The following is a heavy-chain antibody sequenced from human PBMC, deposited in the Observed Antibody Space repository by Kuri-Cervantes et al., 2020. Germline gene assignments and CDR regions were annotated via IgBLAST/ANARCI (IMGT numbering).Heavy chain of an antibody. V-gene: IGHV4-39*01. CDR2: IYYSGST. J-gene: IGHJ4*02. D-gene: IGHD3-22*01. Sequence: SETLSLTCTVSGGSISSSSYYWGWIRRPPGKGLEWIGSIYYSGSTYYNPSLKSRITISVDTSKNQFSLKLSSVTAADTAVYYCARHRTYYYDSLDYWGQGTLVTVSS. CDR3: ARHRTYYYDSLDY. CDR1: GGSISSSSYY.